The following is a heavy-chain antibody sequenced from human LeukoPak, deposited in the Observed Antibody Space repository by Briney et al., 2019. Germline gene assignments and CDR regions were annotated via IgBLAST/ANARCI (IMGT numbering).Heavy chain of an antibody. CDR2: INTNTGNP. V-gene: IGHV7-4-1*02. D-gene: IGHD3-3*01. CDR1: GYTFTSYA. CDR3: ARGTGDFWSLTNDAFDI. J-gene: IGHJ3*02. Sequence: ASVKVSCKASGYTFTSYAMNWVRQAPGQGLEWMGWINTNTGNPTYAQGFTGRFVFSLDTSVSTAYLQISSLKAEDTAVYYCARGTGDFWSLTNDAFDIWGQGTMVTVSS.